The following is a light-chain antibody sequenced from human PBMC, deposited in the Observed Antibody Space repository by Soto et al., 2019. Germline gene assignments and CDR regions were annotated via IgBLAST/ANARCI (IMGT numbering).Light chain of an antibody. CDR3: SSYTTINTLVV. CDR1: SSDVGAYNY. Sequence: QSALTQPASVSGSPGQSITISCTGTSSDVGAYNYVSWYQQHPGKAPKLMIYDVSNRPSGVSNRFSGSKSGNTASLTISGLQAEDEADYYCSSYTTINTLVVFGGGTKLTV. CDR2: DVS. V-gene: IGLV2-14*03. J-gene: IGLJ2*01.